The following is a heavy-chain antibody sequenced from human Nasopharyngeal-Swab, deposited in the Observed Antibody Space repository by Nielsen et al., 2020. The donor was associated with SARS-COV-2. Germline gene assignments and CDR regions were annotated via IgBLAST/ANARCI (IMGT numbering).Heavy chain of an antibody. V-gene: IGHV3-69-1*01. D-gene: IGHD3-3*01. J-gene: IGHJ4*02. CDR2: ISSSSTI. Sequence: VRQAPGKGLEWVSYISSSSTIYYADSVKGRFTISRDNAKNSLYLQMNSLRAEDTAVYYCAREKLDFWSGYLDYWGQGTLVTVSS. CDR3: AREKLDFWSGYLDY.